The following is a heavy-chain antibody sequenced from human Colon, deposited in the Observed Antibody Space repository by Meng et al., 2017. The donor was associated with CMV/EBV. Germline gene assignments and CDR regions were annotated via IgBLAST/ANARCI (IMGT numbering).Heavy chain of an antibody. CDR1: GGSFSGYY. Sequence: GSLRLSCAVYGGSFSGYYWSWIRQPPGKGLEWIGEINHSGSTNYNPSLKSRVTISVDTSKNQFSLKLSSVTAADTAVYYCARGEGMGYDSSGTIDYWGQGTLVTVSS. J-gene: IGHJ4*02. V-gene: IGHV4-34*01. CDR3: ARGEGMGYDSSGTIDY. CDR2: INHSGST. D-gene: IGHD3-22*01.